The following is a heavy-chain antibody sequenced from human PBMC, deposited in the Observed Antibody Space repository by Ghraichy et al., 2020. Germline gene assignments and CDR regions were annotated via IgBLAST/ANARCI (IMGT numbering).Heavy chain of an antibody. Sequence: GGSLRLSCAASEFTFSIYWMTWVRQAPGKELEWVANIKADGSEQYYVDSVEGRFTISRDNAKNSVFLQMNRLRAEDTAIYYCVRDGHNKNDFDYWGQGTLVTVSS. CDR3: VRDGHNKNDFDY. J-gene: IGHJ4*02. D-gene: IGHD1-1*01. CDR1: EFTFSIYW. V-gene: IGHV3-7*01. CDR2: IKADGSEQ.